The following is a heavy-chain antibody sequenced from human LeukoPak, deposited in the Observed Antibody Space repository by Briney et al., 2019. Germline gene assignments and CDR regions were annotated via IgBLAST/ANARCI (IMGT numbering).Heavy chain of an antibody. Sequence: GGSLRLSCAASGFSFSSYAMSWVRQAPGKGLEWVSAISGSGGSTYYADPVKGRFTISRDNSKNTLYLQMNSLRAEDTAVYYCAKLPLLRYFDPATDWGQGTLVTVSS. J-gene: IGHJ4*02. D-gene: IGHD3-9*01. CDR2: ISGSGGST. V-gene: IGHV3-23*01. CDR3: AKLPLLRYFDPATD. CDR1: GFSFSSYA.